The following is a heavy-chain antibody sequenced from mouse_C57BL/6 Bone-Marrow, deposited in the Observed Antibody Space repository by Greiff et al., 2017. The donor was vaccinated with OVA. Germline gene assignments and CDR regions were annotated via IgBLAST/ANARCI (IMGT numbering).Heavy chain of an antibody. CDR1: GYTFTSYW. V-gene: IGHV1-55*01. D-gene: IGHD1-1*01. CDR3: ARSLPSTTVDRYWYFDV. Sequence: VQLQQPGAELVKPGASVKMSCKASGYTFTSYWITWVKQRPGQGLEWIGDIYPGSGSTNYNEKFKSKATLTVDTSSSTAYMQLSSLTSEDSAVYYCARSLPSTTVDRYWYFDVWGTGTTVTVSS. J-gene: IGHJ1*03. CDR2: IYPGSGST.